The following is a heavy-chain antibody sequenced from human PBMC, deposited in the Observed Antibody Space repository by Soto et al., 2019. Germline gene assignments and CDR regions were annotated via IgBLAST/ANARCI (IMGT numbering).Heavy chain of an antibody. CDR3: ARDFARGNNSLDAFDI. CDR2: ISADNGDT. V-gene: IGHV1-18*01. Sequence: ASVKVSCKAPGYTFTNYGVSWVRQAPGQGLAWMGWISADNGDTNYAQSLQGRVTITTDTSTSTAYMELRSLRSDDTAMYYCARDFARGNNSLDAFDIWGQGTMVTVSS. J-gene: IGHJ3*02. CDR1: GYTFTNYG. D-gene: IGHD1-20*01.